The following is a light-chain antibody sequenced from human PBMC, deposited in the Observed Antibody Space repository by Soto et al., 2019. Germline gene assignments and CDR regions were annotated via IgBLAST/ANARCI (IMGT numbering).Light chain of an antibody. CDR1: QSVSIN. CDR3: QQYNIWPLT. J-gene: IGKJ4*01. V-gene: IGKV3-15*01. CDR2: GAS. Sequence: EVVMTQSPATLSVSPGERATLSCRASQSVSINLAWYQQKLGQAPRLVIYGASTGATGIPARFSGSGSGTDFTLTISSLESEDFALYHCQQYNIWPLTFGGGTQLEIK.